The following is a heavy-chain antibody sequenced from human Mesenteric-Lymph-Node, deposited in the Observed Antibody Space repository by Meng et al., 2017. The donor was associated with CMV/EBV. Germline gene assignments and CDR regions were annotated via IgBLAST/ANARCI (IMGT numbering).Heavy chain of an antibody. CDR2: IRYDGSNK. J-gene: IGHJ6*02. Sequence: GGSLRLSCAASGFTFSSYGMHWVRQAPGKGLEWVAFIRYDGSNKYYADSVKGRFTISRDNSKNTLYLQMNSLRAEDTAVYYCAKEGIEGYYYYYGMDVWGQGTTVTVSS. V-gene: IGHV3-30*02. CDR3: AKEGIEGYYYYYGMDV. CDR1: GFTFSSYG. D-gene: IGHD2-15*01.